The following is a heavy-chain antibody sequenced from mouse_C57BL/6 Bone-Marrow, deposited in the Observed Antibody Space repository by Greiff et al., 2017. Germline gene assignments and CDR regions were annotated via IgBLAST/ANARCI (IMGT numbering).Heavy chain of an antibody. J-gene: IGHJ4*01. CDR1: GYTFTSYW. Sequence: QVQLQQPGAELVKPGASVKVSCKASGYTFTSYWMHWVKQRPGQGLEWIGRIHPSDSDTNYNQKFKGKATLTVDKSSSTAYMQLSSLTSEDSEVYYCAICGNYYGSSPPWDAMDYWGQGTSVTVSS. V-gene: IGHV1-74*01. CDR3: AICGNYYGSSPPWDAMDY. CDR2: IHPSDSDT. D-gene: IGHD1-1*01.